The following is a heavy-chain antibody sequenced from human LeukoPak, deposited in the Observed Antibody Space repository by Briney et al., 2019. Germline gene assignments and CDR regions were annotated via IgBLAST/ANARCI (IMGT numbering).Heavy chain of an antibody. D-gene: IGHD3-9*01. CDR3: ASHYDILTGMDV. CDR2: IYYSGST. V-gene: IGHV4-31*03. CDR1: GGSISSGGYY. J-gene: IGHJ6*02. Sequence: SETLSLTCTVSGGSISSGGYYWSWIRQHPGKGLEWIGYIYYSGSTYYNPSLKSRVTISVDTSKNQFSLKLSSVTAADTAVYYCASHYDILTGMDVWGQGTTVTVSS.